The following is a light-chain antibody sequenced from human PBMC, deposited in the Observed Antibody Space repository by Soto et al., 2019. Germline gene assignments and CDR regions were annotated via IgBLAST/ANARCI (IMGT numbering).Light chain of an antibody. CDR2: EVS. CDR1: SSDVGGYNY. J-gene: IGLJ2*01. V-gene: IGLV2-8*01. Sequence: QSVLTQPPSASGSPGQSVTISCTGTSSDVGGYNYVSWYQQHPRKAPKLMIYEVSKRPSGVPDRFSGSKSGNTASLTVSGLQAEDEADYYCSSYAGSNHLVFGGGTKLTVL. CDR3: SSYAGSNHLV.